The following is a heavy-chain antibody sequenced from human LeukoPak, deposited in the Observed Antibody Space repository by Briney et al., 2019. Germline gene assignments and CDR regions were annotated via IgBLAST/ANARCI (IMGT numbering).Heavy chain of an antibody. CDR3: ARAGQYSSKYWFDP. CDR1: GFTFSGYT. V-gene: IGHV3-74*01. CDR2: MNSDGSTT. J-gene: IGHJ5*02. Sequence: GGSLRLSCAASGFTFSGYTMNWVRQAPGKGLVWVSRMNSDGSTTNYADSVKGRFTISRDNAKNTLYLQMNSLRGEDTAVYYCARAGQYSSKYWFDPWGQGTLVTVSS. D-gene: IGHD6-13*01.